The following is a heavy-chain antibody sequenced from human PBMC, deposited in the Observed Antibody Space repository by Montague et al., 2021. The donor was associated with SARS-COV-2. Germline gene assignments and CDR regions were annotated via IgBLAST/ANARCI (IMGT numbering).Heavy chain of an antibody. D-gene: IGHD3-22*01. CDR2: IYNSGST. CDR3: VREKYYFDDSGSK. J-gene: IGHJ4*02. CDR1: GGSISGYY. V-gene: IGHV4-4*07. Sequence: SETLSLTCTVSGGSISGYYWSWFRQSAGKGLEWIGRIYNSGSTSYNPSPKSRVTMSVDTSKNQFSLNLTSVTAADTAVYYCVREKYYFDDSGSKWGQGTLVTV.